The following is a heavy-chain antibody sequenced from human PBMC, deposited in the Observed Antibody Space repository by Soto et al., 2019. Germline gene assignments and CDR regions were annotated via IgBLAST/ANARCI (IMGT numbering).Heavy chain of an antibody. Sequence: QVQLQQWGAGLLKPSETLSLTCAVYGGSFSGYYWSWIRQPPGKGLEWIGEINHSGSTNYNPSLMSRVTISVDTSKNHFSLKLSSVTAADTAVYYCARGIGHFDYWGQGTLVTVSS. CDR1: GGSFSGYY. J-gene: IGHJ4*02. CDR3: ARGIGHFDY. CDR2: INHSGST. V-gene: IGHV4-34*01.